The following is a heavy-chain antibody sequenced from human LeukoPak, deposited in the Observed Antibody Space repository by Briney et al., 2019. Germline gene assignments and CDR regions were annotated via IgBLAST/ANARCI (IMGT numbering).Heavy chain of an antibody. CDR1: AFTFSSYA. V-gene: IGHV3-23*01. Sequence: GGSLRLSCAASAFTFSSYAVSWVRQAPGKGLEWVPTISASSLSTYYADSVKGRFTISRDNSKNTLYLQMNSLRAEDTAVYYCAKLKGYCNSGGCYYDYWGQGTLVTVSS. D-gene: IGHD2/OR15-2a*01. CDR2: ISASSLST. CDR3: AKLKGYCNSGGCYYDY. J-gene: IGHJ4*02.